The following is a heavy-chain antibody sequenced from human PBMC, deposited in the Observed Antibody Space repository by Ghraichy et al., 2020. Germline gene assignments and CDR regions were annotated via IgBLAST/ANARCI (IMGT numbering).Heavy chain of an antibody. J-gene: IGHJ4*02. Sequence: GSLRLSCKASGFSFSNSWMSWVRQSPEKGLEWVANINNDGKERYYVDSLEGRFTISRDNGKNSLFLQISRLRVDVTAVYYCARDPKRGALDYWGRGTLVAVSA. V-gene: IGHV3-7*03. CDR2: INNDGKER. CDR1: GFSFSNSW. CDR3: ARDPKRGALDY. D-gene: IGHD3-10*01.